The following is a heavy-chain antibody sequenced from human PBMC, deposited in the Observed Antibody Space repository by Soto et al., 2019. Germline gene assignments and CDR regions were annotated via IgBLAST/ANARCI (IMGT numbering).Heavy chain of an antibody. J-gene: IGHJ4*02. V-gene: IGHV4-59*01. CDR1: GGSISSYY. CDR2: IYYSGST. D-gene: IGHD3-10*01. Sequence: SETLSLTCTVSGGSISSYYWSWIRQPPGKGLEWIGYIYYSGSTNYNPSLKSRVTISVDTSKNQFSLKLSSVTAADTAVYYCATYTGGSGSYYNRHYFDYWGQGTLVTVSS. CDR3: ATYTGGSGSYYNRHYFDY.